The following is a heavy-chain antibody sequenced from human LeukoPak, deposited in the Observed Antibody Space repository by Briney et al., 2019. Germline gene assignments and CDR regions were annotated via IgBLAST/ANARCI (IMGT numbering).Heavy chain of an antibody. CDR3: ARGQDSSGQGAFDI. V-gene: IGHV3-30*04. CDR2: ISYDGSNK. J-gene: IGHJ3*02. CDR1: GFTFSSYA. Sequence: GGSLRLSCAASGFTFSSYAMHWVRQAPGKGLEGVAVISYDGSNKYYADSVKGRFTISRDNSKNTLYLQMNSLRAEDTAVYYCARGQDSSGQGAFDIWGQGTMVTVSS. D-gene: IGHD3-22*01.